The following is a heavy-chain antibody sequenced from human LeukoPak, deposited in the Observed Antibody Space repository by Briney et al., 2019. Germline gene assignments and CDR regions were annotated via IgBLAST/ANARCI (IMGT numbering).Heavy chain of an antibody. CDR1: GGSFSGYY. CDR3: AKETTSGYGAFDI. D-gene: IGHD3-22*01. Sequence: PSETLSLTCAVYGGSFSGYYWSWIRQPPGKGLEWVSGVSGSGGSTYYADSVKGRFTISRDNSKNTLYLQMNSLRAEDTAVYYCAKETTSGYGAFDIWGQGTMVTVSS. J-gene: IGHJ3*02. V-gene: IGHV3-23*01. CDR2: VSGSGGST.